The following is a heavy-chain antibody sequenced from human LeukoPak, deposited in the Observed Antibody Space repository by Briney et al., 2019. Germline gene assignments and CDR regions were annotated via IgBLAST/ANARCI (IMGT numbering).Heavy chain of an antibody. CDR1: GFNIDDYY. J-gene: IGHJ4*02. CDR3: ARDFPTITSWYYFDY. V-gene: IGHV3-11*01. D-gene: IGHD2-2*01. Sequence: GGSLRLSCAASGFNIDDYYMSWIRQAPGKGLEWVSHISLSGGTIHYADFVKGRFTVSRDNAKNSLYLQMNSLRAEDTAVYYCARDFPTITSWYYFDYWGLGALVVVSS. CDR2: ISLSGGTI.